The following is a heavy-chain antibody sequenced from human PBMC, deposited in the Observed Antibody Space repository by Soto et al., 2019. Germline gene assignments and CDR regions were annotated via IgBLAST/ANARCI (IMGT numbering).Heavy chain of an antibody. CDR3: ARDRYYYDSSGYYARPVKNAFDI. CDR1: GYTFTSYA. J-gene: IGHJ3*02. D-gene: IGHD3-22*01. CDR2: INAGNGNT. Sequence: QVQLVQSGAEVKKPGASVKVSCKASGYTFTSYAMHWVRQAPGQRLEWMGWINAGNGNTKYSQKFQGRVTITRDTSASTAYMELSSLRSEDTAVYYCARDRYYYDSSGYYARPVKNAFDIWGQGTMVTVSS. V-gene: IGHV1-3*01.